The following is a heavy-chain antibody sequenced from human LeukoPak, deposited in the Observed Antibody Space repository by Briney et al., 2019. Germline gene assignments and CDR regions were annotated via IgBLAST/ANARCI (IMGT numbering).Heavy chain of an antibody. CDR2: ISSNGGST. J-gene: IGHJ4*02. V-gene: IGHV3-64*01. CDR3: AKDILLHGDYVFDY. CDR1: GFTFSSYA. Sequence: GGSLRLSCAASGFTFSSYAMHWVRQAPGKGLEYVSAISSNGGSTYYANSVKGRFTISRDNSKNTLYLQMNSLRAEDTAVYYCAKDILLHGDYVFDYWGQGTLVTVSS. D-gene: IGHD4-17*01.